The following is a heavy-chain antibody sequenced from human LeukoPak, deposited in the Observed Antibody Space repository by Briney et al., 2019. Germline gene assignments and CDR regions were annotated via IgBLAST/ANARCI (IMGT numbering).Heavy chain of an antibody. CDR3: AREMITFGGVIVDYFDY. CDR2: ISSSSSYI. Sequence: PGGSLRLSCAASGFTFSSYSMNWVRQAPGKGLEWVSSISSSSSYIYYADSVKGRFTISRDNAKNSLYLQMNSLRAEDTAVYYCAREMITFGGVIVDYFDYWGQGTLVTVSS. D-gene: IGHD3-16*02. CDR1: GFTFSSYS. V-gene: IGHV3-21*01. J-gene: IGHJ4*02.